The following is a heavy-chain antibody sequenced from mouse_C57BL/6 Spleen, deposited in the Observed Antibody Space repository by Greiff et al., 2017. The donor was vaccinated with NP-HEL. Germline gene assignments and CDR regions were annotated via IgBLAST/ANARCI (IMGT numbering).Heavy chain of an antibody. CDR3: TRRGYYYGSIGYFDV. V-gene: IGHV1-5*01. J-gene: IGHJ1*03. CDR1: GYTFTSYW. CDR2: IYPGNSDT. Sequence: EVQLQQSGTVLARPGASVKMSCKTSGYTFTSYWMHWVKQRPGQGLEWIGAIYPGNSDTSYNQKFKGQAKLTAVTSASTSYMELSSLTNEESAVYYGTRRGYYYGSIGYFDVWGTGTTVTVSS. D-gene: IGHD1-1*01.